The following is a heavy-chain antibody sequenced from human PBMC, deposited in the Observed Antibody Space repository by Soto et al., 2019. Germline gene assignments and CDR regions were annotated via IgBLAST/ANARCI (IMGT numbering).Heavy chain of an antibody. CDR3: ARGRLINGVRGVIITLPFDY. J-gene: IGHJ4*02. CDR1: GGSISSGGYY. D-gene: IGHD3-10*01. CDR2: IYYSGST. Sequence: PSETLSLTCTVSGGSISSGGYYWSWIRQHPGKGLEWIGYIYYSGSTYYNPSLKSRVTISVDTSKNQYSLKLSSVTAAHTAVYYCARGRLINGVRGVIITLPFDYWGQGTLVTVS. V-gene: IGHV4-31*03.